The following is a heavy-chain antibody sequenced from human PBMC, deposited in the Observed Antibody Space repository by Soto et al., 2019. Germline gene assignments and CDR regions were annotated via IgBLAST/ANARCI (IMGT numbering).Heavy chain of an antibody. D-gene: IGHD6-19*01. V-gene: IGHV1-46*01. J-gene: IGHJ3*02. Sequence: ASVKVSCKASGYTFTSYYMHWVRQAPGQGLEWMGIINPSGGSTSYAQKFQGRVTMTRDTSTSTVYMELSSLRSEDTAVYYCARGDSSGWYQLSKVDAFDIWGQGTMVTVSS. CDR2: INPSGGST. CDR1: GYTFTSYY. CDR3: ARGDSSGWYQLSKVDAFDI.